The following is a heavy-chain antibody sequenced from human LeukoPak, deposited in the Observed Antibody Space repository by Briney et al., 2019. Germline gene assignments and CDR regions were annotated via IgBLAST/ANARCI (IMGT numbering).Heavy chain of an antibody. D-gene: IGHD4-17*01. Sequence: GGSLRLSGAASGFTFSTYWMHWVRQPPGRGLVWVSRINSDGSSVTYADSVKGRFTISRDNAKNTLYLQMNRLRVEDTAVYFCARSDCGDNYWGQGTLVTVSS. CDR2: INSDGSSV. V-gene: IGHV3-74*01. CDR1: GFTFSTYW. J-gene: IGHJ4*02. CDR3: ARSDCGDNY.